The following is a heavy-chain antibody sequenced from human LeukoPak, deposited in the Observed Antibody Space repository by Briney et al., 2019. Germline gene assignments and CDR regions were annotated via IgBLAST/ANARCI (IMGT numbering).Heavy chain of an antibody. CDR1: GGSISSYY. V-gene: IGHV4-59*01. D-gene: IGHD6-13*01. Sequence: PSETLSLTCTVSGGSISSYYWSWIRQPPGKGLEWIGYIYYSGSTNYNPSLKSRVTKSVDTSKNQFSLKLSSVTAADTAVYYCARGGYSSSSFRFDYWGQGTLVTVSS. CDR2: IYYSGST. CDR3: ARGGYSSSSFRFDY. J-gene: IGHJ4*02.